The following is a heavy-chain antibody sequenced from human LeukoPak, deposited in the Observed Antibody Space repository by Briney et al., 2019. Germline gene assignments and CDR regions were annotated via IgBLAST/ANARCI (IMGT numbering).Heavy chain of an antibody. V-gene: IGHV4-39*07. CDR2: IYYSGST. CDR1: GGSINSGTYY. CDR3: ASVRWGSSFDY. D-gene: IGHD3-16*01. Sequence: SETLSLTCTVSGGSINSGTYYWDWIRQPPGKGLEYIGSIYYSGSTYYNPSLKSRVSISVDTSKNQFSLKLISVTAADTAVYYCASVRWGSSFDYWGQGTLVTVSS. J-gene: IGHJ4*02.